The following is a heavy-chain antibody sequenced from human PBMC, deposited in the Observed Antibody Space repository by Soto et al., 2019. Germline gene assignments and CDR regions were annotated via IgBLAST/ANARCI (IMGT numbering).Heavy chain of an antibody. CDR1: GDSSSTSTYS. CDR2: IYHSGVT. CDR3: AGMPYTSGIRFDP. Sequence: PSETLSLTCIFSGDSSSTSTYSWSWIRQTPGKALEWVGFIYHSGVTSYNPSLKSRVSISLDMSNSQCTLNLRSVTAADTAVYYCAGMPYTSGIRFDPWGPGTLVTVSS. D-gene: IGHD6-19*01. V-gene: IGHV4-30-2*01. J-gene: IGHJ5*02.